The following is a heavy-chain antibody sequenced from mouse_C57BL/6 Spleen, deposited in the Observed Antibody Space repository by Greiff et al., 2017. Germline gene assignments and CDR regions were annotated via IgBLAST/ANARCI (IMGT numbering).Heavy chain of an antibody. V-gene: IGHV1-55*01. J-gene: IGHJ4*01. CDR1: GYTFTSYW. Sequence: QVQLQQPGAELVKPGASVKMSCKASGYTFTSYWITWVKQRPGQGLEWIGDIYPGSGSTNYNEKFKSKATLTVDTSSSTAYMQLSSLTSEDSAVYYCARKRAMDDYDDYYAMDYWGQGTSVTVSS. CDR2: IYPGSGST. CDR3: ARKRAMDDYDDYYAMDY. D-gene: IGHD2-4*01.